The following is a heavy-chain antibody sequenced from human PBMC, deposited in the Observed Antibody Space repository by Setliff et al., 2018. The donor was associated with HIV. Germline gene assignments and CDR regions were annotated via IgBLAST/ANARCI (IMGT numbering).Heavy chain of an antibody. D-gene: IGHD6-13*01. J-gene: IGHJ5*02. CDR2: INSDGSST. CDR1: GFTFSSNW. Sequence: GGSLRLSCAASGFTFSSNWMHWVRQAPGKGLVWVSRINSDGSSTSYADSVKGRFTISRDNAKNTLYLQMNSLRAEDTAVYYCAKQTVSSSWSNWFDPWGQGTLVTVSS. CDR3: AKQTVSSSWSNWFDP. V-gene: IGHV3-74*01.